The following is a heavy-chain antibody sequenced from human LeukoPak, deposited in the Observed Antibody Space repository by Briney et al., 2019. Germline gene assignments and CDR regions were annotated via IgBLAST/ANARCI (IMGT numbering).Heavy chain of an antibody. CDR2: IYPGDSDT. CDR3: ARLVVLAPGDYYYGMDV. J-gene: IGHJ6*04. Sequence: GESLKISCKGSGYSFTSYWIGWVRQMPGKGLEWMGIIYPGDSDTRYSPSFQGQVTISADKSISTAYLQWSSLKASDTAMYYCARLVVLAPGDYYYGMDVWGKGTTVTVSS. V-gene: IGHV5-51*01. D-gene: IGHD2-2*01. CDR1: GYSFTSYW.